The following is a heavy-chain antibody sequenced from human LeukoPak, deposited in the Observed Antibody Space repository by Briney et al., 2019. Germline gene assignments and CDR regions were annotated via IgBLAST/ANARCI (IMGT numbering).Heavy chain of an antibody. D-gene: IGHD2-2*01. CDR3: ARAVVVVPVAIVPDAFDI. J-gene: IGHJ3*02. CDR2: ISAYNGNT. V-gene: IGHV1-18*01. Sequence: GASVKVSCKASGYTFTSYGISWVRQAPGQGLEWMGWISAYNGNTNYAQKLQGRVTMTTDTSTSTAYMELRSLRSDDTAVYYCARAVVVVPVAIVPDAFDIWGQGTMVTVSS. CDR1: GYTFTSYG.